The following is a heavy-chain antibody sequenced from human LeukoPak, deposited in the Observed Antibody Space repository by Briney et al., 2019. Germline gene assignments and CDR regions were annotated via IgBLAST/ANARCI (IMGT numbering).Heavy chain of an antibody. V-gene: IGHV1-3*01. Sequence: ASEKVSCKASGYTFTSYAMHWVRQAPGQRLEWMGWINAGNGNTKYSQKFQGRVTITRDTSASTAYMELSSLRSEDTAVYYCARFRGVTGTTSYFDYWGQGTLVTVSS. J-gene: IGHJ4*02. CDR1: GYTFTSYA. CDR3: ARFRGVTGTTSYFDY. D-gene: IGHD1-20*01. CDR2: INAGNGNT.